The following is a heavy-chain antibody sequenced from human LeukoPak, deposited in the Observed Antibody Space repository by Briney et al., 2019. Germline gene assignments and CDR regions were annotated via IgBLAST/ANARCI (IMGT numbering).Heavy chain of an antibody. V-gene: IGHV1-69*05. J-gene: IGHJ6*03. D-gene: IGHD4-11*01. CDR1: GGTFSSYA. CDR3: ARDSSEGDYSNDGRYYYYMDV. Sequence: ASVKVSCKASGGTFSSYAISWVRQAPGQGLEWMGGIIPIFGTANYAQKFQGRVTITTDESTSTAYMELSSLRSEDTAVYYCARDSSEGDYSNDGRYYYYMDVWGKGTTVTVSS. CDR2: IIPIFGTA.